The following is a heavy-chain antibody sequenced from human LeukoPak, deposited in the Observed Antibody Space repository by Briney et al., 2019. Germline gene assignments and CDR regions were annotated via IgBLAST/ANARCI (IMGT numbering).Heavy chain of an antibody. D-gene: IGHD6-19*01. J-gene: IGHJ4*02. V-gene: IGHV4-59*01. CDR3: ARGPPDSQWLVWYYFDY. CDR1: GGSISNYY. CDR2: IYYSGST. Sequence: PSETLSLTCAVSGGSISNYYWSWLRKPPGKGLEWLGYIYYSGSTKYNSALKGRVTISVDTSKNQFSLFLSSVTAADTAVYYCARGPPDSQWLVWYYFDYWGQGTLVTVSS.